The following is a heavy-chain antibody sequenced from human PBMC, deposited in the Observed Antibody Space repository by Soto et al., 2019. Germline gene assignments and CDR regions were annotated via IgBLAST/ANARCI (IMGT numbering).Heavy chain of an antibody. CDR1: GFTFSSYA. Sequence: GSLRLSCTASGFTFSSYAMSWVRQAPGKELEWVSTISGNSGKTNYAESVKGRFSISRDNSKNTVHLQLDSLRAEDTAVYSCAKLGFVLMELYYFHQWGHGTLVTVSS. J-gene: IGHJ4*01. D-gene: IGHD2-8*01. V-gene: IGHV3-23*01. CDR3: AKLGFVLMELYYFHQ. CDR2: ISGNSGKT.